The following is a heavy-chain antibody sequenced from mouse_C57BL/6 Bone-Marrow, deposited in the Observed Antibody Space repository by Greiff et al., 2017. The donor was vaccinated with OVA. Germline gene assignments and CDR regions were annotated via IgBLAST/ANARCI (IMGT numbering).Heavy chain of an antibody. CDR1: GFTFSSYA. CDR3: ARGYGAWFAY. J-gene: IGHJ3*01. Sequence: EVNVVESGGGLVKPGGSLKLSCAASGFTFSSYAMSWVRQTPEKRLEWVATISDGGSYTYYPDNVKGRFTISRDNAKNNLYLQMSHLKSEDTAMYYCARGYGAWFAYWGQGTLVTVSA. V-gene: IGHV5-4*03. D-gene: IGHD2-2*01. CDR2: ISDGGSYT.